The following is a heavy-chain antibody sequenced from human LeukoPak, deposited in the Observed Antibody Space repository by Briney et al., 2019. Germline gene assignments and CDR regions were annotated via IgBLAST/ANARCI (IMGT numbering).Heavy chain of an antibody. D-gene: IGHD2-15*01. CDR2: VNHSGST. V-gene: IGHV4-34*01. Sequence: PSETLSLTCAVYGGSFSGYYWSWIRQPPGKGLEWIGEVNHSGSTNYNPSLKSRVTISVDTSKNQFSLKLSSVTAADTAAYYCARGRSEDIVVVVAATDFDHWGQGTLVTVSS. J-gene: IGHJ4*02. CDR3: ARGRSEDIVVVVAATDFDH. CDR1: GGSFSGYY.